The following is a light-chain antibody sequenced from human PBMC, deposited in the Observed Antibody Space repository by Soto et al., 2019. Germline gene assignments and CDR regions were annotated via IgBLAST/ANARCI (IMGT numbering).Light chain of an antibody. V-gene: IGLV2-8*01. CDR2: GVN. Sequence: QSVLTQPPSASGSPGQSVTISCTGTSSDVGGYNYVSWYQQHPGKAPQLVIYGVNKRASGVPDRFSGSKSGNTASLTLSGLQAEDEADYYCSSYAGSNILYVLGTRTKVTVL. CDR1: SSDVGGYNY. J-gene: IGLJ1*01. CDR3: SSYAGSNILYV.